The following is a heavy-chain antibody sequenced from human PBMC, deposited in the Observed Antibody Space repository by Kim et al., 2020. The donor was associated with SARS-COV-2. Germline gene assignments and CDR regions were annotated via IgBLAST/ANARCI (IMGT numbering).Heavy chain of an antibody. V-gene: IGHV3-74*03. Sequence: YADSVRDRITISGDNVKNTLYLQKNSLRAEDTGVYYCARDLDWKLYDYWGQGTLVTVSS. D-gene: IGHD3-3*01. J-gene: IGHJ4*02. CDR3: ARDLDWKLYDY.